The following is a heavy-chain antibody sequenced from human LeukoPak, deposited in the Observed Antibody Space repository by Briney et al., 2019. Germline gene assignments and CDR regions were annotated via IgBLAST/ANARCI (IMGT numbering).Heavy chain of an antibody. CDR1: RFTFSSFA. J-gene: IGHJ4*02. CDR3: VKDPAHDFWSGYYGFDY. D-gene: IGHD3-3*01. V-gene: IGHV3-23*01. CDR2: ISGSGGRT. Sequence: GGSLRLSCAASRFTFSSFAMSWVRQAPGKGLEWVSTISGSGGRTNYADSVKGRFTISRDNFKNTLYLQMDSLRAEDTAVYYSVKDPAHDFWSGYYGFDYWGQGTLVTVSS.